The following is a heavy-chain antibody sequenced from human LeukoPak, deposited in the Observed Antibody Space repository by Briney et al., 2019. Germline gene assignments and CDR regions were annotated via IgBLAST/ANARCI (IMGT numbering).Heavy chain of an antibody. D-gene: IGHD3-22*01. CDR1: GGSFSGYY. CDR3: ARGVIDSRGDHDAFDI. Sequence: SETLSLTCAVYGGSFSGYYWSWIRQPPGKGLEWIGEINHSGSTNYNPSLKSRVTISVDTSKNQFSLKLSSVTAADTAVYYCARGVIDSRGDHDAFDIWCQGTMVTVSS. CDR2: INHSGST. V-gene: IGHV4-34*01. J-gene: IGHJ3*02.